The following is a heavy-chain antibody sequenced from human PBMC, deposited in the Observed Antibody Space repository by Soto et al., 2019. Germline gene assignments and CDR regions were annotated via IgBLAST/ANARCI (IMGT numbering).Heavy chain of an antibody. CDR2: ISGSGGST. J-gene: IGHJ3*02. D-gene: IGHD3-10*01. CDR3: ANGRAARGHDAFDI. V-gene: IGHV3-23*01. Sequence: PGGSLRLSCAASGFTCSSYAVSWVRQAPGKGLEWVSAISGSGGSTYYADSVKGRFTISRDNSKNTLYLQMSRLRAEDTAVYYCANGRAARGHDAFDIRGQGTMVTVSS. CDR1: GFTCSSYA.